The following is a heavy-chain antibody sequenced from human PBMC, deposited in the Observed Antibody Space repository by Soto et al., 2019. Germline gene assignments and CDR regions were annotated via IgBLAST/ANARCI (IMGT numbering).Heavy chain of an antibody. J-gene: IGHJ5*02. D-gene: IGHD5-12*01. V-gene: IGHV1-69*02. Sequence: QVQLVQSGAEVKKPGSSVKVSCKAYGGTFSRYTISWARQAPGHGLEWMGRIIPILGIANYAQKFQGRVTITADKSTSTAYVALSSLRSEDTAVYYCACSRVEMATSDGFDPWGQGTLVTVSS. CDR1: GGTFSRYT. CDR3: ACSRVEMATSDGFDP. CDR2: IIPILGIA.